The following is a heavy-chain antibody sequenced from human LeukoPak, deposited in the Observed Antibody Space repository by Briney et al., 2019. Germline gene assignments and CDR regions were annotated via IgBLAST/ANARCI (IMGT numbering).Heavy chain of an antibody. CDR1: RGSITSYH. V-gene: IGHV4-4*09. CDR2: IYSNGST. D-gene: IGHD6-19*01. Sequence: SETLSLTCTVSRGSITSYHWIWIRRPPGKGLEWIGYIYSNGSTNYSPSLKSRVTMSFHTPKNELSLQLRSLTAADTAVYHCAKQVAGSDAWFDPWGQGTLVTVSS. J-gene: IGHJ5*02. CDR3: AKQVAGSDAWFDP.